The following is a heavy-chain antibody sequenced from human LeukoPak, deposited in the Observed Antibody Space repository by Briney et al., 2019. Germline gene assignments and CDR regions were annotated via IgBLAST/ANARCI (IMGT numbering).Heavy chain of an antibody. CDR3: ARESITMVRGVTPYYYYYGMDV. D-gene: IGHD3-10*01. J-gene: IGHJ6*04. CDR2: ISSSGSTI. CDR1: GFTFSSYE. Sequence: PGGSLRLSSAASGFTFSSYEMNWVRQAPGKGLEWVSYISSSGSTIYYADSVKGRFTISRDNAKNSLYLQMNSLRAEDTAVYYCARESITMVRGVTPYYYYYGMDVWGKGTTVTVSS. V-gene: IGHV3-48*03.